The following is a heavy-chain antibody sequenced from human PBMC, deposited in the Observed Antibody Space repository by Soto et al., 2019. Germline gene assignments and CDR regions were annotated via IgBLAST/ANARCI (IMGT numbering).Heavy chain of an antibody. CDR3: ARDTLGGNGVCYFDY. CDR1: GFTFSSYW. V-gene: IGHV3-7*01. J-gene: IGHJ4*02. D-gene: IGHD2-8*01. Sequence: EVQLVESGGGLVQPGGSLRLSCAASGFTFSSYWMSWVRQAQGKGLEWVANIKQDGSEKYYVDSVKGRFTISRDNAKNSLYLQMNSLRAADTAVYYCARDTLGGNGVCYFDYWCQGTLVTVS. CDR2: IKQDGSEK.